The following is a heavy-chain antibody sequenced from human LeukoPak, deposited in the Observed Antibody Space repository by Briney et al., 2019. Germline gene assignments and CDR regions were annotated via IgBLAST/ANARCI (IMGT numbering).Heavy chain of an antibody. J-gene: IGHJ4*02. V-gene: IGHV4-34*01. CDR3: ARRRGYGSGSYYNVVRYAGSFDY. D-gene: IGHD3-10*01. Sequence: SETLSLTCAVYGGSFSGYYWSWIRQPPGKGLEWIGEINHSGGTNYNPSLKSRVTISVDTSKNQFSLKLSSVTAADTVVYYCARRRGYGSGSYYNVVRYAGSFDYWGQGTLVTVSS. CDR2: INHSGGT. CDR1: GGSFSGYY.